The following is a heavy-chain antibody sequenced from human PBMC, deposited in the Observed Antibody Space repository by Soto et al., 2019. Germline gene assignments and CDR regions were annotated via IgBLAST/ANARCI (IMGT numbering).Heavy chain of an antibody. J-gene: IGHJ6*02. CDR3: ARVVVPAATPRDYYYGMDV. CDR1: GFTFSSYA. V-gene: IGHV3-30-3*01. D-gene: IGHD2-2*01. CDR2: ISYDGSNK. Sequence: QVQLVESGGGVVQPGRSLRLSCAASGFTFSSYAMHWVRQAPGKGLEGVAVISYDGSNKYYADSVKGRFTISRDNSKNTLYLQMNRLRAEDTAVYYCARVVVPAATPRDYYYGMDVWGQGTTVTVSS.